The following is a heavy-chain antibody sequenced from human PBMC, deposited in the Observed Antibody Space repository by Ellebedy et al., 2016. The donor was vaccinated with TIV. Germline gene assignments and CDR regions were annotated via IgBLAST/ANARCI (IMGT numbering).Heavy chain of an antibody. CDR2: IYPSDSDT. CDR3: AKPSRCWYSSSCTDAFDI. CDR1: GYSFTNYW. V-gene: IGHV5-51*01. J-gene: IGHJ3*02. Sequence: GGSLRLSCKGSGYSFTNYWIGWVRQMPGKGLEWMGIIYPSDSDTRYSPSFQGQVTISADKSISTAYLQWSSLKASDTAMYYCAKPSRCWYSSSCTDAFDIWGQGTMVTVSS. D-gene: IGHD6-13*01.